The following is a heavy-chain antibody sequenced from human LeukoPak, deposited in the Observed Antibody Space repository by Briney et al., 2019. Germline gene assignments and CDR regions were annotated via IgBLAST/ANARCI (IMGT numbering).Heavy chain of an antibody. CDR3: ARGAYGSTQPFDY. V-gene: IGHV4-4*07. J-gene: IGHJ4*02. Sequence: ASETLSLTCTGSGGAISSYYWSWIRQPAWKGLEWIGRIYTSGSTNYNPSLKSRVTKSVDTSKNQFSLKLSSVTAADTAVYYCARGAYGSTQPFDYWGQGTLVTVSS. CDR2: IYTSGST. D-gene: IGHD3-22*01. CDR1: GGAISSYY.